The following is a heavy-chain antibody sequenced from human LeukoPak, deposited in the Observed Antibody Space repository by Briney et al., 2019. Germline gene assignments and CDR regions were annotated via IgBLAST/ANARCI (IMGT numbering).Heavy chain of an antibody. J-gene: IGHJ5*02. CDR3: AKDPYSSGSNWFDP. V-gene: IGHV3-23*01. Sequence: GGSLRLSCTASGFTFSSYAMSWVRQAPGKGLEWVSAISGSGGSTYYADSVKGRFTISRDNSKNTLYLQMNSLRAEDTAVYYCAKDPYSSGSNWFDPWGQGTLVTVSS. CDR2: ISGSGGST. D-gene: IGHD6-19*01. CDR1: GFTFSSYA.